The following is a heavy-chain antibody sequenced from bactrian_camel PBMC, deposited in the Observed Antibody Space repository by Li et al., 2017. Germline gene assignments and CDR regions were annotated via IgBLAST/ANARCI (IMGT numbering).Heavy chain of an antibody. D-gene: IGHD6*01. J-gene: IGHJ4*01. Sequence: HVQLVESGGGSVQAGGSLRHSCAISGRSNENYFLAWFRQPPGKEREGVAAMYTGFGGGNIYYDDSVKGRFTISQDNSKNTLYLQMHSLKTEDTAVYYCARMDWYVPYDYWGVGTQVTVS. CDR2: MYTGFGGGNI. V-gene: IGHV3S45*01. CDR1: GRSNENYF. CDR3: ARMDWYVPYDY.